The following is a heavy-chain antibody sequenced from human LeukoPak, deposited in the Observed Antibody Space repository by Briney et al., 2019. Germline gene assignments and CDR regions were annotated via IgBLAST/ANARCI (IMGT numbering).Heavy chain of an antibody. CDR1: GXSTTTTNW. CDR3: TRESGAFSPFGF. CDR2: VHLNGAT. Sequence: SETLSLTCAVSGXSTTTTNWWSWVRQPPGKGLTWTGEVHLNGATNYNPSLESRFSMSIDKSNNHLSLEVTSVTAADTAMYYCTRESGAFSPFGFWGQGTLVTVSS. V-gene: IGHV4-4*02. D-gene: IGHD1-26*01. J-gene: IGHJ4*02.